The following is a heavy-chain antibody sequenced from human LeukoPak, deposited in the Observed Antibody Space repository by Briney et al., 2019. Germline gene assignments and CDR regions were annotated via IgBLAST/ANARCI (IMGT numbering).Heavy chain of an antibody. CDR1: EFSVGSNY. Sequence: GGSLRLSCAASEFSVGSNYMTWVRQAPGKGLEWVSLIYSGGSTYYADSVKGRFTISRDNSKNTLYLQMNSLRSDDTAVYYCARGEGDYGDYVAFDIWGQGTMVTVSS. D-gene: IGHD4-17*01. V-gene: IGHV3-53*05. CDR2: IYSGGST. J-gene: IGHJ3*02. CDR3: ARGEGDYGDYVAFDI.